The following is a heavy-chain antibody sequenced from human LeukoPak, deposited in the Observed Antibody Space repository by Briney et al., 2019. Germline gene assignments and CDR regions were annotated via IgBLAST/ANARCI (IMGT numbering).Heavy chain of an antibody. V-gene: IGHV4-38-2*01. J-gene: IGHJ6*04. CDR2: IYHSGST. CDR1: GYSLSSGYY. CDR3: ASALNYYYGMDV. Sequence: SSETLSLTCAVSGYSLSSGYYWGWIRQPPGKGLEWIGIIYHSGSTDYNPSLKSRVTISVDTSKNQFSLKLSSVTAADTAVYYCASALNYYYGMDVWGKGTTVTVSS.